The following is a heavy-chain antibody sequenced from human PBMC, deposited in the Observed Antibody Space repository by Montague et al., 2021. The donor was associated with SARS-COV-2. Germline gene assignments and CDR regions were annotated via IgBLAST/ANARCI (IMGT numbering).Heavy chain of an antibody. D-gene: IGHD3-22*01. CDR2: LYYSGST. J-gene: IGHJ6*02. Sequence: SETLSLTCTVSGGSISSYYWSWIRQLPGKGLEWIGYLYYSGSTNYNPSLKSRVTISVDTSKNQFSLKLSSVTAADTAVYYCARASDYYESSAGYYYGMEVWGQGTTVTVSS. CDR3: ARASDYYESSAGYYYGMEV. CDR1: GGSISSYY. V-gene: IGHV4-59*01.